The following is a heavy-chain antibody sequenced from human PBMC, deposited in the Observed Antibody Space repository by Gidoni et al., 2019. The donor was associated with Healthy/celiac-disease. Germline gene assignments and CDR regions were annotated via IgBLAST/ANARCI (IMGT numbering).Heavy chain of an antibody. D-gene: IGHD3-22*01. CDR2: ISSSISYI. J-gene: IGHJ6*02. Sequence: EWQLVESGGGLVKPGGALRLCCAASGFTFSILSMNWVRQAPGKGLECVSSISSSISYIYYADSVKGRFTISRDNAKNSLYLQMNSLRAEDTAVYYCARDRDYYDSSGYDYYYGMDVWGQGTTVTVSS. CDR1: GFTFSILS. V-gene: IGHV3-21*01. CDR3: ARDRDYYDSSGYDYYYGMDV.